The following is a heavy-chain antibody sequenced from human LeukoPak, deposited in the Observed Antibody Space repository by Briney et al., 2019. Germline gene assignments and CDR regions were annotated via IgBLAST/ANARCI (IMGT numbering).Heavy chain of an antibody. D-gene: IGHD3-3*01. V-gene: IGHV1-2*02. CDR2: INPNSGVT. Sequence: GASVKVSFKASGYTFTGYHMHGVRQAPGQGLDGMGWINPNSGVTNYAQKFQGRVTMTRDTSISTAYMELSRLRSDDTAVYYCARSAAREWLLEHWFDPWGQGTLVTVSS. J-gene: IGHJ5*02. CDR3: ARSAAREWLLEHWFDP. CDR1: GYTFTGYH.